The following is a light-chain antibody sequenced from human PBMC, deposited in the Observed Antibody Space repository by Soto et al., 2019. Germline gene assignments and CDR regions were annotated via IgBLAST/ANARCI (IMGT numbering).Light chain of an antibody. J-gene: IGKJ1*01. V-gene: IGKV3-15*01. Sequence: EIVMTQSPATLSVSPGERATLSCRASQNVRSNVAWYHQARGQPPRLLMYGASTRATGIPDRFSGSGSGTEFTLTISSLQSEDFVIYYCQQYNHWPKTFGQGTKVEIK. CDR3: QQYNHWPKT. CDR2: GAS. CDR1: QNVRSN.